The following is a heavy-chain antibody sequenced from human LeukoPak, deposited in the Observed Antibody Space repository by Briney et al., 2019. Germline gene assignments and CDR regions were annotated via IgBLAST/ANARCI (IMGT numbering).Heavy chain of an antibody. CDR3: ARGSQQWLVVDY. CDR2: INPSGGST. J-gene: IGHJ4*02. V-gene: IGHV1-46*01. Sequence: ASVKVSCKASGYTFTSYYMHWVRQAPGQGLEWMGIINPSGGSTSYAQKFQGRVTITRDTSASTAYMELSSLRSEDTAVYYCARGSQQWLVVDYWGQGTLVTVSS. D-gene: IGHD6-19*01. CDR1: GYTFTSYY.